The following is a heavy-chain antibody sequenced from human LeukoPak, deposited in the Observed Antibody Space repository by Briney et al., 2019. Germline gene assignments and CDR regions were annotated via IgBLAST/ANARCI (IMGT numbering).Heavy chain of an antibody. CDR3: ARRYCSSTSCYFDY. D-gene: IGHD2-2*01. Sequence: ASVKVSCKASGYTFTGYYMHWVRPAPGQGLEWMGWINPNSGGTNYAQKFQGRVTMTRDTSISTAYMELSRLRSDDTAVYYCARRYCSSTSCYFDYWGQGTLVTVSS. V-gene: IGHV1-2*02. CDR1: GYTFTGYY. CDR2: INPNSGGT. J-gene: IGHJ4*02.